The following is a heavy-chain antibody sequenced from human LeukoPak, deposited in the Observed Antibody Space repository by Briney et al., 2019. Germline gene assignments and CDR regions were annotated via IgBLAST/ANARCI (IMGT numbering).Heavy chain of an antibody. V-gene: IGHV1-2*02. D-gene: IGHD6-19*01. CDR3: ARAAIAVAGDYHYHYMDV. Sequence: ASVKVSCKASGYTFTGHYMHWVRQAPGQGLEWMGWIYPTSGDIDYSHIFEGRVTMTRDTSTSTAYVELSRLRSDDTAVYYCARAAIAVAGDYHYHYMDVWGKGTTVAVSS. CDR1: GYTFTGHY. CDR2: IYPTSGDI. J-gene: IGHJ6*03.